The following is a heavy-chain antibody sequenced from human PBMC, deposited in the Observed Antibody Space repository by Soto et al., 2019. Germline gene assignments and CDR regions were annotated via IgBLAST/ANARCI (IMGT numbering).Heavy chain of an antibody. CDR3: ANTIPSELGLLCS. Sequence: GGSLRHSCAASGFTFSSYGLHWVRQAPGKGLEWVAVISYDGSNKYYADSVKGRFTISRDNSKNTLYLQMNSLRAEDTAVYYCANTIPSELGLLCSWCLGALLPVSA. D-gene: IGHD5-18*01. V-gene: IGHV3-30*18. J-gene: IGHJ5*02. CDR2: ISYDGSNK. CDR1: GFTFSSYG.